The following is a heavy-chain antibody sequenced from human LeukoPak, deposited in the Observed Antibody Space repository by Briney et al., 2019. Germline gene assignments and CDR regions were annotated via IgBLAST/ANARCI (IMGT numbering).Heavy chain of an antibody. CDR1: GFTFSSYL. V-gene: IGHV3-74*01. CDR3: AREYSSSWSTNFDY. Sequence: GGSLRLSCAASGFTFSSYLMHWVRQAPGKGLVWVSRINSDGSSTSYADSVKGRFTISRDNAKNTLYLQMNSLRAEDTAVYYCAREYSSSWSTNFDYWGQGTLVTVSS. CDR2: INSDGSST. J-gene: IGHJ4*02. D-gene: IGHD6-13*01.